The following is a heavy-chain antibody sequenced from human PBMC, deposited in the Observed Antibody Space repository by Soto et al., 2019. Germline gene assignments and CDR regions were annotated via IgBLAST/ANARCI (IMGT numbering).Heavy chain of an antibody. Sequence: ASVKVSCQASGYTFTGYYMHWVRQAPGQGLEWMGWINPNSGGTNYAQKFQGWVTMTRDTSISTAYMELSRLRSDDTAVYYCARVLRGGEYYDSSGYYFLDAFDIWGQGTMVTVSS. J-gene: IGHJ3*02. CDR3: ARVLRGGEYYDSSGYYFLDAFDI. CDR2: INPNSGGT. V-gene: IGHV1-2*04. D-gene: IGHD3-22*01. CDR1: GYTFTGYY.